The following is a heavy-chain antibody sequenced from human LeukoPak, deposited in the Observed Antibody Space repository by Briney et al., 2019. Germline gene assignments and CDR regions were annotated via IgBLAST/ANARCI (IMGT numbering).Heavy chain of an antibody. J-gene: IGHJ4*02. V-gene: IGHV3-33*01. D-gene: IGHD3-10*02. CDR1: GFTSSSYG. CDR2: IWYDGSNI. Sequence: GGSLRLSCAASGFTSSSYGFHWVRQAPGKGLEWVAVIWYDGSNIHYAESVKGRFTISRDNSRDTLYLHMNSLRPEDTAVYYCARDFYTGMFDYWGQGTLVTVSS. CDR3: ARDFYTGMFDY.